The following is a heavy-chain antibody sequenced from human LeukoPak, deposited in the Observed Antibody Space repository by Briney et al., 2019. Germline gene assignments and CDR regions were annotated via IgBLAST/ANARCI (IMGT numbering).Heavy chain of an antibody. V-gene: IGHV4-34*01. CDR1: GGSFSGYY. D-gene: IGHD3-10*01. J-gene: IGHJ6*03. CDR3: ARGVSIVVRGVRYYYYYYMDV. Sequence: SETLSLTCAVYGGSFSGYYWSWIRQPPGKGLGWIGEINHSGSTNYNPSLKSRVTISVDTSKNQFSLKLSSVTAADTAVYYCARGVSIVVRGVRYYYYYYMDVWGKGTTVTVSS. CDR2: INHSGST.